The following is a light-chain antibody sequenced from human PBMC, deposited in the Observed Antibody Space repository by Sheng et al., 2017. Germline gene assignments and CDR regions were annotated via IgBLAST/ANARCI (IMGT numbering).Light chain of an antibody. Sequence: DIQLTQSPSTLSASVGDRVTITCRASQSISNWLAWYQQKPGKAPKLLIYKASSLESGVPSRFSGSGSGTKFTLAISGLQPDDFATYYCQQYNSFSRTFGQGTKVEIK. CDR1: QSISNW. J-gene: IGKJ1*01. V-gene: IGKV1-5*03. CDR2: KAS. CDR3: QQYNSFSRT.